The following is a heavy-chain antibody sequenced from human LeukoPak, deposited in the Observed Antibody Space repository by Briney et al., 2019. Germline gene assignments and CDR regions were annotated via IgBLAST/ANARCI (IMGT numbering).Heavy chain of an antibody. CDR3: AKEKVTVIEFAFDI. J-gene: IGHJ3*02. Sequence: GRSLRLSCAASGFTFSSYGMHWVRQAPGKGLEWVAVISYDGSNRYYADSVKGRFTISRDNSKNTLYLQMNSLRAEDTAVYYCAKEKVTVIEFAFDIWGQGTMVTVSS. CDR2: ISYDGSNR. CDR1: GFTFSSYG. D-gene: IGHD4-17*01. V-gene: IGHV3-30*18.